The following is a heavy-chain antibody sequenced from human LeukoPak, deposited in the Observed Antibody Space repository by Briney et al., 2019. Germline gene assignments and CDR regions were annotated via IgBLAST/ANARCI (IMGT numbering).Heavy chain of an antibody. J-gene: IGHJ4*02. CDR1: GFTFSSYW. CDR3: ARDLIYCNGGSCHSDY. Sequence: GGSLRLSCAASGFTFSSYWMSWVRQAPGKGLEWVANIKQDGSEKTYVDSVKGRFTISRDNAKNSLYLQMNSLRAEDTAVYYCARDLIYCNGGSCHSDYWGQGTLVTVSS. CDR2: IKQDGSEK. D-gene: IGHD2-15*01. V-gene: IGHV3-7*01.